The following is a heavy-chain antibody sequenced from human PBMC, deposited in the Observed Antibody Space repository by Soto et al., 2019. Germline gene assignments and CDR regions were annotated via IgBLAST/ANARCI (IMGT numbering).Heavy chain of an antibody. CDR2: INSDGSST. D-gene: IGHD1-1*01. Sequence: VQLVESGGGLVQPGGSLRLSCAASGFTFSSYWMHWVRQAPGKGLVWVSRINSDGSSTSYADSVKGRFTISRDNAKNTLYLQMNSLRAEDTAVYYCATGYPENYYYYGMDVWGQGTTVTVSS. CDR3: ATGYPENYYYYGMDV. CDR1: GFTFSSYW. V-gene: IGHV3-74*01. J-gene: IGHJ6*02.